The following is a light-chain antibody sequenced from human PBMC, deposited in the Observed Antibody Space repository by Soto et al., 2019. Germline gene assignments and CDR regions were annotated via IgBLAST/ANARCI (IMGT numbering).Light chain of an antibody. Sequence: DIVLTHSPATLSLSPCERANLSFSASQSVTNSLAWYQQKPGQAPRLLVYDASNRATGIPTRFSGSGSGTDFTLTISNLEPEDFAVYYCQQRMNWPLTFGQGTRLEI. V-gene: IGKV3-11*01. CDR2: DAS. J-gene: IGKJ5*01. CDR3: QQRMNWPLT. CDR1: QSVTNS.